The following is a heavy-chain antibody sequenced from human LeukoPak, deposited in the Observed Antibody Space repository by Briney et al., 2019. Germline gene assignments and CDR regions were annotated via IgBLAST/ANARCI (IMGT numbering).Heavy chain of an antibody. D-gene: IGHD2-2*01. J-gene: IGHJ5*02. CDR3: ARGGCSSTSCYDPNWFDP. Sequence: PGGSLRLSCAASGFTFSSYAMSWVRQAPGKGLEWVSTISGTAGTIYYADSVKGRFTISRDNAKNSLYLQMNSLRAEDTAVYYCARGGCSSTSCYDPNWFDPWGQGTLVTVSS. CDR2: ISGTAGTI. V-gene: IGHV3-23*01. CDR1: GFTFSSYA.